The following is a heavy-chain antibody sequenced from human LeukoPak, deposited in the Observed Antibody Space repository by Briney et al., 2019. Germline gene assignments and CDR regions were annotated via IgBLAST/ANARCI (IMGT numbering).Heavy chain of an antibody. Sequence: GGSLRLSCAASGFTFSSYSMNWVRQAPGKGLEWVSYISSSSTIYYADSVKGRFTISRDNAKNSLYLQMNSLRAEDTAVYYCAREEWELAPFDYWGQGTLVTVSS. CDR2: ISSSSTI. CDR3: AREEWELAPFDY. V-gene: IGHV3-48*04. CDR1: GFTFSSYS. D-gene: IGHD1-26*01. J-gene: IGHJ4*02.